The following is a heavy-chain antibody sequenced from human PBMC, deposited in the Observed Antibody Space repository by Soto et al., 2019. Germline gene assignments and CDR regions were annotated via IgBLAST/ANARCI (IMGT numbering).Heavy chain of an antibody. J-gene: IGHJ5*02. D-gene: IGHD6-6*01. CDR2: IKQDGSEK. CDR3: ARDIYSSSCWFDT. CDR1: GFTFSSYW. Sequence: GGSLRLSCAASGFTFSSYWMSWVRQAPGKGLEWVANIKQDGSEKYYVDSVKGRFTISRDNAKNSLYLQMNSLRAEDTAVYYCARDIYSSSCWFDTWGQGTLVTVSS. V-gene: IGHV3-7*03.